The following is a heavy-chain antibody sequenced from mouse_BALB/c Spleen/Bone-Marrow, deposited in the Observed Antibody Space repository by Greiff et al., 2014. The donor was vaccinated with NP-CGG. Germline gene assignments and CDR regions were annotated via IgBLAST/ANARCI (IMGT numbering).Heavy chain of an antibody. V-gene: IGHV2-2*02. CDR2: IWSGGGT. CDR3: ARKGYTGYFDV. Sequence: QVQLKESGPGLVKPSQSLSITCTVSGFSFTTYGLHWVRPSPGKGLGWLGVIWSGGGTDYNAAFISRLIITKDNSKSQVFFKMNSLQTNDTAMYYCARKGYTGYFDVWGAGTTVTVSS. J-gene: IGHJ1*01. D-gene: IGHD2-2*01. CDR1: GFSFTTYG.